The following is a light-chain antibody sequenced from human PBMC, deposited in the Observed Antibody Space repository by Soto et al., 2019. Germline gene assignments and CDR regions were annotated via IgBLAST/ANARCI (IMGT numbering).Light chain of an antibody. J-gene: IGKJ1*01. V-gene: IGKV3-20*01. Sequence: EIVLTQSPGTLSLSPGERSTLSCRASQSVSSSYLAWYQQKPGQAPRRLIYGASSRATGIPDRFSGSGSGTDFTLTISRLEPEDGAVYYCQQYGSSPRTFGQGTKVEIK. CDR2: GAS. CDR1: QSVSSSY. CDR3: QQYGSSPRT.